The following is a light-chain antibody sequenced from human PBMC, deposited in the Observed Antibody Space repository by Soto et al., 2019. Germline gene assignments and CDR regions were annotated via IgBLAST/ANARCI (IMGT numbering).Light chain of an antibody. J-gene: IGKJ2*01. CDR3: QQYYSTPPYT. V-gene: IGKV4-1*01. CDR2: WAS. Sequence: DIVMTQSPDSLAVSLGERASINCKSSQSVLYSSNNKNYLAWYQQKPGQPPKLLIYWASTRESGVPDRFSDSGSGTDFPLTISSLQAQDVAVYYCQQYYSTPPYTFGQGTKLEIK. CDR1: QSVLYSSNNKNY.